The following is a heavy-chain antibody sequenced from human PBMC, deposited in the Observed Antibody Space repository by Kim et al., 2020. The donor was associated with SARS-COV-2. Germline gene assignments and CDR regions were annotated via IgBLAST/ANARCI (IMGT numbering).Heavy chain of an antibody. J-gene: IGHJ4*02. CDR3: ARDSRCSGGSCYGY. Sequence: GGSLRLSCAASGFTFSSYSMNWVRQAPGKGLEWVSSIRSSSSYIYYADSVKGRFTISRDNAKNSLYLQMNSLRAEDTAVYYCARDSRCSGGSCYGYWGQGTLVTVSS. V-gene: IGHV3-21*01. CDR2: IRSSSSYI. D-gene: IGHD2-15*01. CDR1: GFTFSSYS.